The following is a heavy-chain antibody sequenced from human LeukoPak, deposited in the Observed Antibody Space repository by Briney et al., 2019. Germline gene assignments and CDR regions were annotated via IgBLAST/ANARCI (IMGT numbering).Heavy chain of an antibody. CDR3: ARGKWGYKFDY. CDR1: GDSISSDYH. Sequence: PSETLSLTCTVSGDSISSDYHWSWIRQPPGKGLEWIGYVYNIGSTNSNPSLKSRVTISLDTSKNQFSLRLNSVTAADTAVYYCARGKWGYKFDYRGQGALVTVSS. V-gene: IGHV4-59*01. J-gene: IGHJ4*02. D-gene: IGHD1-26*01. CDR2: VYNIGST.